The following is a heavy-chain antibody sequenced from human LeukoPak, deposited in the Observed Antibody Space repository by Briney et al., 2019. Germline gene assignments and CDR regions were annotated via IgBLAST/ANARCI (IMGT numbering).Heavy chain of an antibody. CDR3: ARAPMGYCSGGSCYYYYGMDV. D-gene: IGHD2-15*01. J-gene: IGHJ6*02. Sequence: SGGSLRLSCAASGFTFSSYWMHWVRQAPGKGLVWVSRINSDGSSTSYADSVEGRFTISRDNAKNTLYLQMNSLRAEDTAVYYCARAPMGYCSGGSCYYYYGMDVWGQGTTVTVSS. CDR1: GFTFSSYW. V-gene: IGHV3-74*01. CDR2: INSDGSST.